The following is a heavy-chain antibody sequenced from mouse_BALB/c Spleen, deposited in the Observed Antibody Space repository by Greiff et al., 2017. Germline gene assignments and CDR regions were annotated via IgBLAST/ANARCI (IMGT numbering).Heavy chain of an antibody. CDR2: IWTGGGT. J-gene: IGHJ3*01. D-gene: IGHD2-4*01. CDR1: GFSLTSYD. CDR3: VRDIMITTGGFAY. Sequence: VKLVESGPGLVAPSQSLSITCTVSGFSLTSYDISWLRQPPGKGLEWLGVIWTGGGTNYNSAFMSRLSISKDNSKSQVFLKMNSLQTDDTAIYYCVRDIMITTGGFAYWGQGTLVTVSA. V-gene: IGHV2-9-2*01.